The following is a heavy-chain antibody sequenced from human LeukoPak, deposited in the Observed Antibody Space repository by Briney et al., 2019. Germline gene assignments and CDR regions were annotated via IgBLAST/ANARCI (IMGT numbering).Heavy chain of an antibody. V-gene: IGHV4-31*03. CDR2: IYYSGST. Sequence: SETLSLTCTASGGSISSGGYYWSWIRQHPGKGLEWIGYIYYSGSTYYNPSLKSRVTISVDTSKNQFSLKLSSVTAADTAVYYCARGVVARTVHFDYWGQGTLVTVSS. J-gene: IGHJ4*02. CDR1: GGSISSGGYY. CDR3: ARGVVARTVHFDY. D-gene: IGHD3-22*01.